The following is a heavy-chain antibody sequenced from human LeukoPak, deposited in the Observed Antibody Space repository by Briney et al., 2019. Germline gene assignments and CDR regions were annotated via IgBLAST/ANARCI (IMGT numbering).Heavy chain of an antibody. CDR3: ARIRRDGYNWYFDY. D-gene: IGHD5-24*01. J-gene: IGHJ4*02. CDR1: GFSLSTSGMC. V-gene: IGHV2-70*11. Sequence: SGPTLVNPTQTLTLTCTFSGFSLSTSGMCVSWIRQPPGKALEWLARIDWDDDKYYSTSLKTRLTISKDTSKNQVVLTMTNMDPVDTATYYCARIRRDGYNWYFDYWGQGTLVTVSS. CDR2: IDWDDDK.